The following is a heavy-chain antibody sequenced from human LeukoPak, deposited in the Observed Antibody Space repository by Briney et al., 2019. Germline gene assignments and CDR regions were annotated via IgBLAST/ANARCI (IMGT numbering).Heavy chain of an antibody. CDR3: ARDNGYSGSYWKAFDI. CDR1: GYTFTGYY. J-gene: IGHJ3*02. Sequence: GASVKVSCKASGYTFTGYYMHWVRQAPGQGLEWMGWINPNSGGTNYAQKFQGRVTMTRDTSISTAYMELSRLRSDDTAVYYCARDNGYSGSYWKAFDIWGQGTMVTVSS. D-gene: IGHD1-26*01. CDR2: INPNSGGT. V-gene: IGHV1-2*02.